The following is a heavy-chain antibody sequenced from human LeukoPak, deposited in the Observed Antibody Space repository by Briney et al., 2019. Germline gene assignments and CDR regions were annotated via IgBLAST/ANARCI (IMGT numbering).Heavy chain of an antibody. V-gene: IGHV3-23*01. CDR3: AKPYRVARLSFDY. D-gene: IGHD5-12*01. Sequence: GGTLRLSCAASGFSFSGFDMSWVRQAPGKVLEWVSSISGSGGSTYYEDSVKGRFSISRDNSKNTLSLQMNSLRAEDTAVYYCAKPYRVARLSFDYWGQGTLVTVSS. J-gene: IGHJ4*02. CDR1: GFSFSGFD. CDR2: ISGSGGST.